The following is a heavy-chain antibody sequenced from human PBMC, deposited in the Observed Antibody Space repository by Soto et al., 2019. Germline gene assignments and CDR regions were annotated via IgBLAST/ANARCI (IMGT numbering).Heavy chain of an antibody. CDR3: ARGRYCLTGRCFPNWFDS. J-gene: IGHJ5*01. D-gene: IGHD7-27*01. CDR2: IYKSTTT. V-gene: IGHV4-30-4*01. Sequence: SETLSLTCSVSGDSISTVDYFWAWIRQPPGQALEYIGYIYKSTTTYYNPSFEGRVAISLDTSKSQFSLTVTSVTAADTAVYFCARGRYCLTGRCFPNWFDSWGQGALVTVSS. CDR1: GDSISTVDYF.